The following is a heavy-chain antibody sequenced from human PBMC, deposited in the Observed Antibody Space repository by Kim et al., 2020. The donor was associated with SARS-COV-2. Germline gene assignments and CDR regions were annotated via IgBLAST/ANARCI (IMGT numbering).Heavy chain of an antibody. J-gene: IGHJ5*01. V-gene: IGHV3-30*07. CDR3: AIVFGTQLDS. D-gene: IGHD3-10*01. CDR2: KQ. Sequence: KQYDGESMKCRLTSCRDNSKNMLFLQMNSLRAEDTALYYCAIVFGTQLDSWGQGTLVTVSS.